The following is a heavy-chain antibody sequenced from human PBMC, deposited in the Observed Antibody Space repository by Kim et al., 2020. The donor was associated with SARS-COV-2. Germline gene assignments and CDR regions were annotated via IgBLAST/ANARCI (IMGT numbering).Heavy chain of an antibody. V-gene: IGHV3-21*01. D-gene: IGHD1-26*01. Sequence: GGSLRLSCAASGFTFSSYSMNWVRQAPGKGLEWVSSISSSSSYIYYADSVKGRFTISRDNAKNSLYLQMNSLRAEDTAVYYCATQEWELLDGYWGQGTLVTVSS. CDR3: ATQEWELLDGY. CDR1: GFTFSSYS. CDR2: ISSSSSYI. J-gene: IGHJ4*02.